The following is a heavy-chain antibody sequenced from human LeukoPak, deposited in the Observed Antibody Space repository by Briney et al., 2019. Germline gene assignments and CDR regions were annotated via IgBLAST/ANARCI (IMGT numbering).Heavy chain of an antibody. Sequence: SVKVSCKASGGTFSSYAISWVRQAPGQGLEWMGRIIPILGIANYAQKFQGRVTITADKSTSTAYMELSSLRSEDTAVYYCARSYSGSYIYYFDYWGQGTLVTVSS. CDR1: GGTFSSYA. CDR2: IIPILGIA. D-gene: IGHD1-26*01. CDR3: ARSYSGSYIYYFDY. V-gene: IGHV1-69*04. J-gene: IGHJ4*02.